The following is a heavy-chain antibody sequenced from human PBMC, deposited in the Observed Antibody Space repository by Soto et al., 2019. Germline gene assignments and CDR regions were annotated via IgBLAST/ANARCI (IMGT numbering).Heavy chain of an antibody. V-gene: IGHV3-15*07. CDR3: TPAYYAFGRGYAVDY. J-gene: IGHJ4*02. D-gene: IGHD3-3*01. CDR1: GFTFNNAW. Sequence: EVQLVESGGGLVKPGGSLRLSCAASGFTFNNAWMNWVRQAPGKGLEWAGHIKSQTDGGTTDSAAPVKGRFTISRDDSTNTLYLQMDSLNTEDPAVYYCTPAYYAFGRGYAVDYWGQGTLVTVSS. CDR2: IKSQTDGGTT.